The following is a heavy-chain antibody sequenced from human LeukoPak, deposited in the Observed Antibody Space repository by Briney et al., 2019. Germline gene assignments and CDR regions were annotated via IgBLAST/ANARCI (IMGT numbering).Heavy chain of an antibody. D-gene: IGHD3-22*01. Sequence: SETLSLTCTVSSGSIRSGNYYWSWIRQPPGKGLEWIGFSHYSGNTYHNPSLKSRVTISVDTAKNQFSLKLISVTAADTAVYYCARVPGNYDTSGYTFDYWGQGTLVTVSS. CDR1: SGSIRSGNYY. V-gene: IGHV4-30-4*01. J-gene: IGHJ4*02. CDR2: SHYSGNT. CDR3: ARVPGNYDTSGYTFDY.